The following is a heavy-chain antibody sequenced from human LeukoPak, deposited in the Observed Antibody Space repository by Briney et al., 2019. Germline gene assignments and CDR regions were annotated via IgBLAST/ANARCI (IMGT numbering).Heavy chain of an antibody. CDR1: GFSFSNCS. J-gene: IGHJ6*04. V-gene: IGHV3-21*01. CDR2: ISRSSTYK. CDR3: ADLGITMIGGV. Sequence: GGSLRLSCAASGFSFSNCSMHWGRQAPGEGLQWGSSISRSSTYKYYEDSVKGRFTISRDNAKNSLYLKMNSLTAEDTAVYYCADLGITMIGGVWGKGTTVTISS. D-gene: IGHD3-10*02.